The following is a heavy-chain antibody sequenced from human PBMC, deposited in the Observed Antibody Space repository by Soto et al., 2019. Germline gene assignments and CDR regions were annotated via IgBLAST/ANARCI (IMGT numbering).Heavy chain of an antibody. J-gene: IGHJ6*02. CDR3: AKGVRYYYYYGMDV. CDR1: GFTFDDYA. V-gene: IGHV3-9*01. CDR2: ISWNSGSI. Sequence: SLRLSCAASGFTFDDYAMHWVRQAPGKGLEWVSGISWNSGSIGYADSVKGRFTISRDDAKNSLYLQMNSLRAEDTALYYCAKGVRYYYYYGMDVWGQGTTVTVSS.